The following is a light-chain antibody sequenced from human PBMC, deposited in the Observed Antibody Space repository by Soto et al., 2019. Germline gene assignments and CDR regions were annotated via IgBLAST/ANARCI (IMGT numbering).Light chain of an antibody. Sequence: DMQMTQSPSSVSASVGDRVTITFRASQGIGSWLAWYQQKPGKAPKLLIYAASSLKSGVPSRFSGSGSGIDFHLTISSLQPEDFATYPCQQANSFPPTFGGGTKVEIQ. V-gene: IGKV1D-12*01. CDR2: AAS. J-gene: IGKJ4*01. CDR1: QGIGSW. CDR3: QQANSFPPT.